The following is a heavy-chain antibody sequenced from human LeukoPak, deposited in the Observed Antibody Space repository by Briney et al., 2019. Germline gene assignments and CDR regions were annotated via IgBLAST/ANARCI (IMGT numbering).Heavy chain of an antibody. CDR3: ADYYASGSYPP. Sequence: GGSLRLSCAASGFSFSSYAMSWVRQAPGKGLEWVGRILSKTSGGTTDYATPVKGRFTISRDDSKNMLYLHMNSLQIEDTAVYYCADYYASGSYPPWGQGTLVTVSS. D-gene: IGHD3-10*01. J-gene: IGHJ5*02. CDR1: GFSFSSYA. CDR2: ILSKTSGGTT. V-gene: IGHV3-15*01.